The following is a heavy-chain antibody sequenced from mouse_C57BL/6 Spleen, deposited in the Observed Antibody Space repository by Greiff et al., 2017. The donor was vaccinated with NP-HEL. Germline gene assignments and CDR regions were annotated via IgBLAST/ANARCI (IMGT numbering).Heavy chain of an antibody. D-gene: IGHD1-1*01. V-gene: IGHV5-4*03. CDR2: ISDGGSYT. CDR1: GFTFSSYA. CDR3: ARAHYGSSYRHDFDY. J-gene: IGHJ2*01. Sequence: DVMLVESGGGLVKPGGSLKLSCAASGFTFSSYAMSWVRQTPEKRLEWVATISDGGSYTYYTDNVKGRFTISRDNAKNNLYLQMSQLKSEDTAEYYGARAHYGSSYRHDFDYWGQGTTLTVSS.